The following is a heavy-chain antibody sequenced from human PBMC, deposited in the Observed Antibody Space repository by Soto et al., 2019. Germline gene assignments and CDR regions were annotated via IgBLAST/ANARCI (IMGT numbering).Heavy chain of an antibody. CDR1: GGSFSGYY. J-gene: IGHJ5*02. CDR2: INHSGST. CDR3: ARVRRIASRGWFDP. D-gene: IGHD6-13*01. V-gene: IGHV4-34*01. Sequence: TSETLSLTCAVYGGSFSGYYWSWIRQPPGKGLEWIGEINHSGSTNYNPSLKSRVTISVDTPKNQFSLKLSSVTAADTAVYYCARVRRIASRGWFDPWGQGTLVTVSS.